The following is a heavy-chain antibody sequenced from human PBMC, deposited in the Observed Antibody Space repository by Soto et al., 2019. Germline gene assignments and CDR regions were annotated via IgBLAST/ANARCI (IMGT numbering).Heavy chain of an antibody. CDR1: GYIFINYY. D-gene: IGHD6-13*01. CDR2: INPNGGST. J-gene: IGHJ4*02. Sequence: QVHLVQSGAEVKKPGASVKVSCEASGYIFINYYIHWLRQAPGQGLEWIGIINPNGGSTNYDQKFRGRVTMARDTSTSTVYMDLSSLRSDDTAVYYCARDLAAADYWGQGTLVTVSS. V-gene: IGHV1-46*01. CDR3: ARDLAAADY.